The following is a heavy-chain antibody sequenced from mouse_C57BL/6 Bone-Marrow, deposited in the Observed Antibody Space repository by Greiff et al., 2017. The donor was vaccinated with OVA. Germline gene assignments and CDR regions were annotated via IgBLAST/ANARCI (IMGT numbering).Heavy chain of an antibody. Sequence: VHVKQSGAELVKPGASVKLSCTASGFNIKDYYMHWVKQRPEQGLEWIGMIDPEDGETKYAPKFQGKATITADTSSNTAYLQLSSLTSEDTAVYYCAPHSNFYAMDYWGQGTSVTVSS. CDR1: GFNIKDYY. CDR3: APHSNFYAMDY. CDR2: IDPEDGET. V-gene: IGHV14-2*01. D-gene: IGHD2-5*01. J-gene: IGHJ4*01.